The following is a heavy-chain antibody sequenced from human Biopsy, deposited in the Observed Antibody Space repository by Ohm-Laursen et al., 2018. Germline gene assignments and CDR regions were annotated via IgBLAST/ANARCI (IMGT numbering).Heavy chain of an antibody. CDR2: IYITGDT. CDR1: GGYISHYY. D-gene: IGHD3-10*01. V-gene: IGHV4-4*07. J-gene: IGHJ5*02. CDR3: ARAPPLIRGVVESWFDP. Sequence: SETLSLTCTVSGGYISHYYWTWIRQPAGQGLEWIGRIYITGDTDSNPSLKSRVTMSVGSTKKQFSLKLKFVTAADTAIYYCARAPPLIRGVVESWFDPWGQGILVTVSS.